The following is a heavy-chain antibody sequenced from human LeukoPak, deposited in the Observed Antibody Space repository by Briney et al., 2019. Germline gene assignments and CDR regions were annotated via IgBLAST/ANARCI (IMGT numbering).Heavy chain of an antibody. V-gene: IGHV3-23*01. CDR2: ISGSGGST. J-gene: IGHJ4*02. CDR1: GFTFSSYA. Sequence: GGPLRLSRAASGFTFSSYAMSWVRQAPGKGLEWVSAISGSGGSTYYADSVKGRFTISRDNSKNTLYLQMNSLRAEDTAVYYCAKYFSSSGYSASFDYWGQGTLVTVSS. CDR3: AKYFSSSGYSASFDY. D-gene: IGHD3-22*01.